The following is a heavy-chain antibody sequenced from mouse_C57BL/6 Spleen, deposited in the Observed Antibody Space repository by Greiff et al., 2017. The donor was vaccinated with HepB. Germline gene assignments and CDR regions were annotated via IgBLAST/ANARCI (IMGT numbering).Heavy chain of an antibody. CDR2: ISSGGDYI. V-gene: IGHV5-9-1*02. J-gene: IGHJ4*01. CDR1: GFTFSSYA. CDR3: TRDGITTVVATRGYAMDY. D-gene: IGHD1-1*01. Sequence: EVQLVESGEGLVKPGGSLKLSCAASGFTFSSYAMSWVRQTPEKRLEWVAYISSGGDYIYYADTVKGRFTISRDNARNTLYLQMSSLKSEDTAMYYCTRDGITTVVATRGYAMDYWGQGTSVTVSS.